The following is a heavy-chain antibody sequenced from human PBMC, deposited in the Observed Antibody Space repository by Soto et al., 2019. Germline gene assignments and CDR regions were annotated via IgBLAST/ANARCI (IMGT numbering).Heavy chain of an antibody. J-gene: IGHJ6*02. CDR2: IYPGDSDT. CDR1: GYSFTSYW. D-gene: IGHD3-3*01. V-gene: IGHV5-51*01. CDR3: ARRATYYDFWSGYYEDYYYGMDV. Sequence: GESLKISCKGSGYSFTSYWIGWVRQMPGKGLEWMGIIYPGDSDTRYSPSFQGQVTISADKSISTAYLQWSSLKASDTAMYYCARRATYYDFWSGYYEDYYYGMDVWGQGTTVTSP.